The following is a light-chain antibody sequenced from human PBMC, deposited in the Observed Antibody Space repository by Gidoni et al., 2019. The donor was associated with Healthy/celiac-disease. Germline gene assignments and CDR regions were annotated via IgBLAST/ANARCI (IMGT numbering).Light chain of an antibody. CDR2: AAS. Sequence: DIQMTQSPSSLSASVGDKVTITCRESRSISSYLNWYQTKPGKAPKLLIYAASSLQSGVPSRFRGSGSGTDFPLTISSLQPEDFATYYCQQSYSTLTWTFGQGTKVEIK. CDR3: QQSYSTLTWT. CDR1: RSISSY. V-gene: IGKV1-39*01. J-gene: IGKJ1*01.